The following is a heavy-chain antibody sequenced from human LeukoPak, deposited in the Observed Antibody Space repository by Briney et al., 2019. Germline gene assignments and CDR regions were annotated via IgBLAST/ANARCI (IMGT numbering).Heavy chain of an antibody. J-gene: IGHJ4*02. CDR3: GYSYGPSPY. Sequence: ASVKVSCKASGYTFTGYYMHWVRQAPGQGLEWMGWINPNSGGTNYAQKFQGRVTITADKSTSTAYMELSSLRSEDTAVYYCGYSYGPSPYWGQGTLVTVSS. CDR1: GYTFTGYY. D-gene: IGHD5-18*01. CDR2: INPNSGGT. V-gene: IGHV1-2*02.